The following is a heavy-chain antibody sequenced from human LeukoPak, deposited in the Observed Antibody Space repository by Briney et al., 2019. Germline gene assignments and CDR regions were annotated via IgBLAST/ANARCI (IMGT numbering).Heavy chain of an antibody. CDR1: GGSISSSSYY. J-gene: IGHJ4*02. CDR2: IYYSGST. V-gene: IGHV4-39*07. Sequence: SETLSLTCTVSGGSISSSSYYWGWIRQPPGKGLEWIGSIYYSGSTYYNPSLKSRVTISVDTSKNQFSLSLTSVTAADTAVYYCARVGGHYYDSTGYYFDNWGQGTLVTVSS. CDR3: ARVGGHYYDSTGYYFDN. D-gene: IGHD3-22*01.